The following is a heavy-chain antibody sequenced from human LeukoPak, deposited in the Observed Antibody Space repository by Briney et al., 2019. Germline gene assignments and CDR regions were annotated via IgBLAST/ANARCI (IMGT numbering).Heavy chain of an antibody. CDR3: AREASCSSTTCYFDY. V-gene: IGHV3-11*01. CDR2: ISLSGSTI. CDR1: GFNFSDFC. Sequence: GGSLRLSCAASGFNFSDFCMSWIRQAPGKGLEWLSSISLSGSTITYAASVKGRVTVSRDNAKNSVVLHILSLRADDTAVYYCAREASCSSTTCYFDYWGQGTLVTVSS. D-gene: IGHD2-2*01. J-gene: IGHJ4*02.